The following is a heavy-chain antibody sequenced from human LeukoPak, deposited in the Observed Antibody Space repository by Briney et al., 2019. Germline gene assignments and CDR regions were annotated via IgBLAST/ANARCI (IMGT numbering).Heavy chain of an antibody. CDR2: INPNSGVT. J-gene: IGHJ5*02. D-gene: IGHD2-21*01. Sequence: ASVKVSCKASGYTFTDYYMHWVRQAPGQGLEWMGWINPNSGVTSSAQKFQGRVTMTRDTSITSVYMEVRWLTSDDTAIYYCARADRLDGAPYLIGPWGQGTLVTVSS. V-gene: IGHV1-2*02. CDR1: GYTFTDYY. CDR3: ARADRLDGAPYLIGP.